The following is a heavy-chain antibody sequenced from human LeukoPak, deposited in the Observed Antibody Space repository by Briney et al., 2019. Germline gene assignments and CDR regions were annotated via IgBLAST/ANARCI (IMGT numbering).Heavy chain of an antibody. V-gene: IGHV1-46*01. CDR3: ARSSRWLQLGRYFDY. J-gene: IGHJ4*02. Sequence: ASVKVSCKASGYTFTSYYMHWVRQAPGQGLEWMGIINPSGGSTSYAQKFQGRVTMTRDTSTSTVYMELSSLRSEDTAVYYCARSSRWLQLGRYFDYWGQGTLVTVSS. D-gene: IGHD5-24*01. CDR2: INPSGGST. CDR1: GYTFTSYY.